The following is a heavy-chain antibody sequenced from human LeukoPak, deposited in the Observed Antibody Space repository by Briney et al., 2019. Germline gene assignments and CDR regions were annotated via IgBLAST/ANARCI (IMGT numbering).Heavy chain of an antibody. CDR1: GFTFSSYV. CDR3: ARDTRKLGHGYNFFDY. CDR2: ISGSGGTT. D-gene: IGHD5-24*01. V-gene: IGHV3-23*01. J-gene: IGHJ4*02. Sequence: GGSLRLSCAASGFTFSSYVMSWVRQAPGKGLEWVSPISGSGGTTYYADSVKGRFSISRDNSKNTLYLQMNSLRAEDTAVYYCARDTRKLGHGYNFFDYWGQGTLVTVSS.